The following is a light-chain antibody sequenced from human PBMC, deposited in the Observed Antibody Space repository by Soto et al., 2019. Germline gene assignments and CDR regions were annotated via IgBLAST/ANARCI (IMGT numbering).Light chain of an antibody. CDR3: QQYGSAPQT. CDR2: DAC. Sequence: EIVLTQSPGTLPLSPGERATLSCRASQSVSSSYLAWYQQKPGQAPRLLICDACSGATGIPDRFSGSGSGTDFTLTTSRLEPEHFAVYYCQQYGSAPQTFGQGTKVEI. CDR1: QSVSSSY. V-gene: IGKV3-20*01. J-gene: IGKJ1*01.